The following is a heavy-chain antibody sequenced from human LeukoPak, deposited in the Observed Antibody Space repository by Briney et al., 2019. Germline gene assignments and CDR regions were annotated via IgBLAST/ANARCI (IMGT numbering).Heavy chain of an antibody. CDR3: ARHVGGYPDY. V-gene: IGHV4-39*01. D-gene: IGHD3-22*01. J-gene: IGHJ4*02. CDR1: GDSISGSSYY. CDR2: IYYSGST. Sequence: SETLSLTCTVSGDSISGSSYYWGWIRQPPGKGLEWIGSIYYSGSTYYNPSLKSRVTISVDTSKNQFSLKLTSVTAADTAVYYCARHVGGYPDYWGQETLVTVSS.